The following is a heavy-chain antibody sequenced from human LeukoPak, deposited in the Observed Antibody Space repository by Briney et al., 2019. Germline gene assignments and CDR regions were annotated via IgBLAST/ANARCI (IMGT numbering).Heavy chain of an antibody. Sequence: GGSLRLSRATSGFTFSSYAMSWVRQAPGKGLEWVSAISGSGGSTYYADSVKGRFTISRDNSKNTLYLQMNSLRAEDTAVYYCARDFWSAWYYYYGMDVWGQGTTVTVSS. CDR1: GFTFSSYA. CDR2: ISGSGGST. J-gene: IGHJ6*02. CDR3: ARDFWSAWYYYYGMDV. V-gene: IGHV3-23*01. D-gene: IGHD3-3*01.